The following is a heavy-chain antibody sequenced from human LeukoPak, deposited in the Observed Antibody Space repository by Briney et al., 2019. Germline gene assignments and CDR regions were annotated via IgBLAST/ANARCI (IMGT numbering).Heavy chain of an antibody. D-gene: IGHD3-16*02. J-gene: IGHJ4*02. V-gene: IGHV3-48*01. Sequence: GGALRLSCAASGFKFSSYSMNWVRQARGKGLGWVSYISTSSSTIYYADSVKGRFTISRDNSKNTLYLQMNSLRAEDTAVYYCARGNDYVWGSYRPDYYFDYWGQGTLVTVSS. CDR1: GFKFSSYS. CDR2: ISTSSSTI. CDR3: ARGNDYVWGSYRPDYYFDY.